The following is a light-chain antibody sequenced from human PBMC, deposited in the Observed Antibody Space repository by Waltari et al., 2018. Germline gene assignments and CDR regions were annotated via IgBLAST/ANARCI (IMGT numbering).Light chain of an antibody. Sequence: DVVMTQSPLSLPITPGQPASISCRSSQSLVHSNGNTSLSWYQQKPGQPPRRLIYEVSNQDSGVPDRFSGRGAGTDFTLKISRVEAEDVGVYYCGQGTHLPPFTFGPGTKLDIK. CDR1: QSLVHSNGNTS. CDR2: EVS. CDR3: GQGTHLPPFT. J-gene: IGKJ3*01. V-gene: IGKV2-30*02.